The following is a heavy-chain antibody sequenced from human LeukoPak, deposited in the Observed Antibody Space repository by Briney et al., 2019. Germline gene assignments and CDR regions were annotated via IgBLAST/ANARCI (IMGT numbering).Heavy chain of an antibody. D-gene: IGHD3-22*01. J-gene: IGHJ4*02. CDR2: IYTSGRT. CDR3: ARGPDYYDGSGYRFDY. CDR1: GDSISSYY. V-gene: IGHV4-4*07. Sequence: SETLSLTCTVSGDSISSYYWNWIRQPAGKGLEWIGRIYTSGRTNYNPSLKSRVTKSIDTSKNQFSLKLSSVTAADTAVYYCARGPDYYDGSGYRFDYWGQGTLVTVSS.